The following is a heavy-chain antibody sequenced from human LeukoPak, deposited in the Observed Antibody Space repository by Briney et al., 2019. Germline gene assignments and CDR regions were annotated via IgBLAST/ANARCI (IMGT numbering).Heavy chain of an antibody. CDR2: ISAYNGNT. CDR1: GYTFTSYG. J-gene: IGHJ4*02. Sequence: ASVKVSCKASGYTFTSYGISWVRQAPGQGLEWMGWISAYNGNTNYAQELQGRVTMTTDTSTSTAYMELRSLRSDDTAVYYCARVSRRDGYNSPGYWGQGTLVTVSS. CDR3: ARVSRRDGYNSPGY. V-gene: IGHV1-18*01. D-gene: IGHD5-24*01.